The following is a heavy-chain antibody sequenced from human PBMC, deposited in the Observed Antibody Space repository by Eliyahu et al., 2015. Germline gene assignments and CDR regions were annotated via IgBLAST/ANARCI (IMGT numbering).Heavy chain of an antibody. J-gene: IGHJ4*02. V-gene: IGHV4-34*01. CDR2: INHSGST. CDR3: ARRPRKAYGSGSYFDY. D-gene: IGHD3-10*01. Sequence: QVQLQQWGAGLLKPSETLSLTCAVXGXSFXGYYWXWIRQPPGKGLEWXGXINHSGSTNYNPSLKSRVTISVDTSKNQFSLXLSSVTAADTAVXYCARRPRKAYGSGSYFDYWGQGTLVTVSS. CDR1: GXSFXGYY.